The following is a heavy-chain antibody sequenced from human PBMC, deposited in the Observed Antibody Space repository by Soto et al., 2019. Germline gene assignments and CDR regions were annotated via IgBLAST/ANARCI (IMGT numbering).Heavy chain of an antibody. Sequence: GASVKVSCKASGGTFSSYAISWVRQAPGQGLEWMGGIIPIFGTANYAQKFQGRVTITADESTSTAYMELSSLRSEDTAVYYCAIRAEGLPIFGVAIGWLDPGGQGT. CDR1: GGTFSSYA. J-gene: IGHJ5*02. CDR2: IIPIFGTA. CDR3: AIRAEGLPIFGVAIGWLDP. D-gene: IGHD3-3*01. V-gene: IGHV1-69*13.